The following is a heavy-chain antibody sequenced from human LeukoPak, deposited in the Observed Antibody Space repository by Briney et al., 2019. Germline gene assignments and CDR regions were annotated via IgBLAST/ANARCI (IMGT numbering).Heavy chain of an antibody. CDR2: LYSGGST. Sequence: GGSLRLSCAASGFTVSNNYMSWVRQAPGKGLEWVSVLYSGGSTYYADSVKGRFTISRDNSKNTLYLQVNSLRAEDTAVYYCASLGDYGSFDYWGQGTLVTVSS. V-gene: IGHV3-66*02. D-gene: IGHD4-17*01. CDR3: ASLGDYGSFDY. CDR1: GFTVSNNY. J-gene: IGHJ4*02.